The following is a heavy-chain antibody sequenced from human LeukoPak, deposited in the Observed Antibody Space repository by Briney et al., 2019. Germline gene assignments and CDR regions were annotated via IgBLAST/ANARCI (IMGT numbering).Heavy chain of an antibody. CDR2: ISTSGGTT. V-gene: IGHV3-23*01. CDR3: ATGGDLKYFQY. CDR1: GFTFTFYA. D-gene: IGHD4-17*01. J-gene: IGHJ1*01. Sequence: GGSLRLSCAASGFTFTFYAMSFVRQAPGKGLEWVSEISTSGGTTHHADSVKGRFTISRDNSKNTLYLQMNSLRAEDTAVYYCATGGDLKYFQYWGQGTLVTVSS.